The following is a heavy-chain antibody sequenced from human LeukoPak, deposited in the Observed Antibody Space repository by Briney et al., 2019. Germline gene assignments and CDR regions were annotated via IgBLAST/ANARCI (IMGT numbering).Heavy chain of an antibody. D-gene: IGHD2-2*01. V-gene: IGHV3-23*01. CDR1: GLNLSRYA. CDR2: ISGSGGST. Sequence: GGSLRLSCAACGLNLSRYAMSWVRQAPGKGLEWVSAISGSGGSTYYADSVKGRFTISRDNSKNTLYLQMNSLSAEVSAVYYCAKVCASFYYGMDVWGQGTTVTVSS. CDR3: AKVCASFYYGMDV. J-gene: IGHJ6*02.